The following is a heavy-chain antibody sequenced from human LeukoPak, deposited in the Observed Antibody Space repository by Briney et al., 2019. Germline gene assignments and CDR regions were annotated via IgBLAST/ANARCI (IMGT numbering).Heavy chain of an antibody. V-gene: IGHV3-30*04. J-gene: IGHJ4*02. Sequence: PGGSLRLSCAASGFTFSSYTMHWVRQAPGKGLEWVAVISYDGSNKYYADSVKGRFTISRDNSKNTLYLQMNSLRAEDTAVYYCAKDSTRMITSDWGQGTLVTVSS. D-gene: IGHD3-16*01. CDR3: AKDSTRMITSD. CDR1: GFTFSSYT. CDR2: ISYDGSNK.